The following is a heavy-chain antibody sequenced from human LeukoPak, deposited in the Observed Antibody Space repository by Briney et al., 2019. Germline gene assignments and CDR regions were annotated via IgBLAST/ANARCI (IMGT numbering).Heavy chain of an antibody. J-gene: IGHJ4*02. V-gene: IGHV4-61*02. CDR3: ARDLVDCSGGSCYSTFDY. Sequence: SETLSLTCTVSGGSISSGSYYWSWIRQPAGKGLEWIGRIYTSGSTNYDPSLKSRVTISVGTSKNQFSLKLSSVTAADTAVYYCARDLVDCSGGSCYSTFDYWGQGTLVTVSS. D-gene: IGHD2-15*01. CDR2: IYTSGST. CDR1: GGSISSGSYY.